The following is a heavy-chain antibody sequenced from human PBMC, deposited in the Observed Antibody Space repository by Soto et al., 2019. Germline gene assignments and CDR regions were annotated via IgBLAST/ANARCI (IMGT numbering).Heavy chain of an antibody. CDR3: ARDGTAMVTAIDY. V-gene: IGHV3-30-3*01. J-gene: IGHJ4*02. CDR2: ISYDGSNK. D-gene: IGHD5-18*01. CDR1: GFTFSSYA. Sequence: QVQLVESGGGVVQPGRSLRLSCAASGFTFSSYAMHWVRQAPGKGLEWVAVISYDGSNKYYADSVKGRFTISRDNSKNTLYLQMNSLRAEDTAVYDCARDGTAMVTAIDYWGQGTLVTVSS.